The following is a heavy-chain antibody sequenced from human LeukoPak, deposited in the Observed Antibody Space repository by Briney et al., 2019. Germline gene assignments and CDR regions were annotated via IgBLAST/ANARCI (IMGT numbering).Heavy chain of an antibody. V-gene: IGHV4-59*01. CDR3: ARVHSSWYVNWFDP. CDR2: IYYSGST. CDR1: GGPISSYY. D-gene: IGHD6-13*01. J-gene: IGHJ5*02. Sequence: AETLSLTCTVSGGPISSYYWIWIRQPPGKGLEWMGYIYYSGSTNYNPSLKSRVTISVDTSKNQFSLKLSSVTAADTAVYYCARVHSSWYVNWFDPWGQGTLVTVSS.